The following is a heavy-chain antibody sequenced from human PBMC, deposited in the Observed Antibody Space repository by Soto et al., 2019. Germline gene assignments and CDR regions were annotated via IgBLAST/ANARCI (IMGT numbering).Heavy chain of an antibody. CDR1: GYTFTSYY. CDR3: ARDLYDSSGPGPFDI. CDR2: INPSGGSA. J-gene: IGHJ3*02. V-gene: IGHV1-46*01. D-gene: IGHD3-22*01. Sequence: ASVKVSCKAPGYTFTSYYMHWVRQAPGQGLEWMGIINPSGGSASYAQKFQGRVTMTRDTSTSTVYMELSSLRSEDTAVYYCARDLYDSSGPGPFDIWGQGTIVTVSS.